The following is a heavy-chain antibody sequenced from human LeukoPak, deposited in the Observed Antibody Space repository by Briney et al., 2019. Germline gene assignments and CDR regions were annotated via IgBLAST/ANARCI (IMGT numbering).Heavy chain of an antibody. V-gene: IGHV3-15*01. CDR1: GFTFSNAW. D-gene: IGHD3-22*01. CDR2: IKSKTDGGTT. Sequence: PGGSLRLSCAASGFTFSNAWMSWVRQAPGKGLEWVGRIKSKTDGGTTDYAAPVKGRFTISRDNSKNTLYLQMNSLRAEDTAVYYCARDSPYDSSGYDAFDIWGQGTMVTVSS. J-gene: IGHJ3*02. CDR3: ARDSPYDSSGYDAFDI.